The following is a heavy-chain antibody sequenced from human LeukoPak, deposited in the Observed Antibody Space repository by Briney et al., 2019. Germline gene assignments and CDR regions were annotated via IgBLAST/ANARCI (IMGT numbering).Heavy chain of an antibody. V-gene: IGHV4-38-2*02. CDR3: ARCVRYGSGSYYIGRWFDY. CDR2: IYHSGST. D-gene: IGHD3-10*01. Sequence: PSETLSLTCTVSGYSISSGYYWGWIRQPPGKGLEWIGSIYHSGSTNYNPSLKSRVTISVDTSKNQFSLKLSSVTAADTAVYYCARCVRYGSGSYYIGRWFDYWGQGTLVTVSS. J-gene: IGHJ4*02. CDR1: GYSISSGYY.